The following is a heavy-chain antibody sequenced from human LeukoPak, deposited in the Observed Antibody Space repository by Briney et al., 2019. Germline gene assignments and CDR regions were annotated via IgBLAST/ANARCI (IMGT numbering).Heavy chain of an antibody. Sequence: SQTLSLTCTVSGGSISSGGYYWSWIRQHPGKGLEWIGYIYYSGSTYYNPSLKSRVTISVDTSKNQFSLKLSSVTAADTAVYYCARDPDSSCYYHYSVWGQGTLVTVSS. CDR2: IYYSGST. CDR3: ARDPDSSCYYHYSV. D-gene: IGHD3-22*01. V-gene: IGHV4-31*03. J-gene: IGHJ4*02. CDR1: GGSISSGGYY.